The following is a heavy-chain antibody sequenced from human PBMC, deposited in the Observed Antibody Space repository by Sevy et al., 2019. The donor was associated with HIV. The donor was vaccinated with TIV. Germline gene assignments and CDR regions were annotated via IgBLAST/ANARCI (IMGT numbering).Heavy chain of an antibody. Sequence: SETLSLTCTVSGGSISSGGYYWSWIRQHPGKGLGWIGYIYYSGSTYYNPSLQIRVTISVDTSKNQFSLKLSSVTAADTAVYYCAREVGAVVVPAAMGYNWFDPWGQGTLVTVSS. V-gene: IGHV4-31*03. J-gene: IGHJ5*02. CDR2: IYYSGST. CDR1: GGSISSGGYY. CDR3: AREVGAVVVPAAMGYNWFDP. D-gene: IGHD2-2*01.